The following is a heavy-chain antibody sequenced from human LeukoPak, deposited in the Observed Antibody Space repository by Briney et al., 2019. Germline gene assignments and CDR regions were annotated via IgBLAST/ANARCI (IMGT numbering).Heavy chain of an antibody. CDR1: GGTFSSYA. J-gene: IGHJ3*02. D-gene: IGHD4-17*01. V-gene: IGHV1-69*04. CDR2: IIPILGIA. Sequence: ASVKVSCKASGGTFSSYAISWVRQAPGQGLEWMGRIIPILGIANYAQKFQGRVTITADKSTSTAYMELSSLRSEDTAVYYCARAEPDYADAFDIWGQGTMVTVSS. CDR3: ARAEPDYADAFDI.